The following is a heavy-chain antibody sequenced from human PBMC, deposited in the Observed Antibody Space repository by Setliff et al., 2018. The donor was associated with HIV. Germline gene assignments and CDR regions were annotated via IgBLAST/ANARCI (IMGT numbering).Heavy chain of an antibody. V-gene: IGHV4-34*01. D-gene: IGHD5-18*01. J-gene: IGHJ6*02. Sequence: SLTCAVYGGSFSGYYWSWIRQPPGKGLEWIGEINHSGSTNYNPSLKSRVTISVDTSKNQFSLKLSSVTAADTAVYYCAREKRQIWSTDYYYHYGLDVWGQGITVTVSS. CDR3: AREKRQIWSTDYYYHYGLDV. CDR1: GGSFSGYY. CDR2: INHSGST.